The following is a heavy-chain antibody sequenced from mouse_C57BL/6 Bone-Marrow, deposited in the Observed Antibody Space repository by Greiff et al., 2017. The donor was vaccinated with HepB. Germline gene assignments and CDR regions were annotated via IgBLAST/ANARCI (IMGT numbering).Heavy chain of an antibody. J-gene: IGHJ4*01. CDR1: GFTFSSYA. Sequence: EVNVVESGEGLVKPGGSLKLSCAASGFTFSSYAMSWVRQTPEKRLEWVAYISSGGDYIYYADPVKGRFTIARDNARNTLYLQMSSLKSEDTAMYYGTRGHYYGSSDEAMDYWGQGTSVTVSS. CDR2: ISSGGDYI. D-gene: IGHD1-1*01. V-gene: IGHV5-9-1*02. CDR3: TRGHYYGSSDEAMDY.